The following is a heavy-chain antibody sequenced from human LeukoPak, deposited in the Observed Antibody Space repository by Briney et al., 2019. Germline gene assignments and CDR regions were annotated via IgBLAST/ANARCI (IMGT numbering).Heavy chain of an antibody. D-gene: IGHD2-15*01. J-gene: IGHJ6*02. CDR1: GGSISSSNW. Sequence: PSGTLSLTCAVSGGSISSSNWWSWVRQPPGKGLEWIGSIYYSGYTYHNPSLESRVTMSVDTSKNQFSLKLTSVTAADTAVYYCATSGPGYYYGMDVWGQGTTVTVSS. CDR2: IYYSGYT. V-gene: IGHV4-4*02. CDR3: ATSGPGYYYGMDV.